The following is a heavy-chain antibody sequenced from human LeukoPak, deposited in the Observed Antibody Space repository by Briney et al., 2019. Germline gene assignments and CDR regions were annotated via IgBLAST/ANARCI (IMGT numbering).Heavy chain of an antibody. CDR1: GYTFTGYY. V-gene: IGHV1-2*02. CDR3: ARDLAYDFWSGGESSGY. D-gene: IGHD3-3*01. Sequence: GASVKVSCKASGYTFTGYYMHWVRQAPGQGLEWMGWINPNSGGTNYAQKFQGRVTMTRDTSISTAYMGLSRLRSDDTAVYYCARDLAYDFWSGGESSGYWGQGTLVTVSS. CDR2: INPNSGGT. J-gene: IGHJ4*02.